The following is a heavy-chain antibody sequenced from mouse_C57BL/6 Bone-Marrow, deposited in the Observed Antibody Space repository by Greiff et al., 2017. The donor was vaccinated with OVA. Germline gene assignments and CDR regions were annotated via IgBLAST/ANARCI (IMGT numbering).Heavy chain of an antibody. CDR2: ISDGGSYT. Sequence: EVNLVESGGGLVKPGGSLKLSCAASGFTFSSYAMSWVRQTPEKRLEWVATISDGGSYTYYPDNVKGRFTISRDNAKNNLYLQMSHLKSEDTAMYYCARERAYYYGSSLDYWGQGTTLTVSS. CDR1: GFTFSSYA. V-gene: IGHV5-4*01. D-gene: IGHD1-1*01. J-gene: IGHJ2*01. CDR3: ARERAYYYGSSLDY.